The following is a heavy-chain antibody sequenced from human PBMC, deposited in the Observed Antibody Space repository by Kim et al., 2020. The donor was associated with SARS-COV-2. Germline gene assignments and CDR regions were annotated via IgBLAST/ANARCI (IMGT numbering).Heavy chain of an antibody. CDR2: INHSGGT. CDR3: ARGRAGVVPSPILGLGPYYDYYPLDV. CDR1: VGSFSGYY. Sequence: SETLSLTCAFYVGSFSGYYWNWIRQPPGKGLERIGEINHSGGTNHNPSLRGRVAISVDMSKNHFSLNLNSVTAADTAFYYCARGRAGVVPSPILGLGPYYDYYPLDVWGQGTTVSVSS. V-gene: IGHV4-34*01. J-gene: IGHJ6*02. D-gene: IGHD3-3*01.